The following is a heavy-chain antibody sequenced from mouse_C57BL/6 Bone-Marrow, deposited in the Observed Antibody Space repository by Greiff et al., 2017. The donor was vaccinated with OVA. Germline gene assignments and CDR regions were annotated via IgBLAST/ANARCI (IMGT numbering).Heavy chain of an antibody. J-gene: IGHJ4*01. CDR2: IDPGDGDT. Sequence: QVQLQQPGAELVKPGASVKLSCKASGYTFTSYWMHWVKQRPGRGLEWIGRIDPGDGDTNYNGKFKGKATLTADKSSSTVYMQLSSLTSEDSAVYFCVYYSTYVRPRDYWGQGTSVTVSS. CDR3: VYYSTYVRPRDY. D-gene: IGHD2-5*01. V-gene: IGHV1-62-3*01. CDR1: GYTFTSYW.